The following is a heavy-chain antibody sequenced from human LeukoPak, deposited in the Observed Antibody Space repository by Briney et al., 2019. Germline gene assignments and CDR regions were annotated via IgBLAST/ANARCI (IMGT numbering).Heavy chain of an antibody. Sequence: GGSLRLPCAASGFTVSSTYMSWVRQAPGKGLEWVSVIESGGRTYYADSVKGRFTISRDSSKNTLYLQMNSLRAEDTAFYFCARENGHIYGYAFLDQWGQGTLVTVSS. CDR3: ARENGHIYGYAFLDQ. V-gene: IGHV3-53*01. J-gene: IGHJ4*02. CDR2: IESGGRT. D-gene: IGHD5-18*01. CDR1: GFTVSSTY.